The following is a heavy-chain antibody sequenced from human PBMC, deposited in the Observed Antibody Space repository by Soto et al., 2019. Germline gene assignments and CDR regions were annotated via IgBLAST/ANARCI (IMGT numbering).Heavy chain of an antibody. D-gene: IGHD5-18*01. Sequence: SETLSLTCTVSGVSINSGDYYWTWIRQHPGKGLEWIGYIYYSGSTYYNPSLKSRVTISVDTSKNQFSLKLSSVTAADTAVYYCAREGYSYNGMDVWGQGTTVTVSS. J-gene: IGHJ6*02. CDR3: AREGYSYNGMDV. V-gene: IGHV4-31*03. CDR1: GVSINSGDYY. CDR2: IYYSGST.